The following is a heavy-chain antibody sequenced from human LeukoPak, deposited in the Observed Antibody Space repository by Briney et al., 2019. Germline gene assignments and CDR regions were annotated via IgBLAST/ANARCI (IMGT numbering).Heavy chain of an antibody. V-gene: IGHV4-4*07. Sequence: TSETLSLTCTVSGGSISNYYWSWIRQPAGKGLEWIGRIYSSGTTNYNPSLKSRVSISIDTSKSQFSLKLSSVTAADTAVYYCATGWYGDGGYWGQGILVTVSS. CDR1: GGSISNYY. D-gene: IGHD6-19*01. CDR3: ATGWYGDGGY. J-gene: IGHJ4*02. CDR2: IYSSGTT.